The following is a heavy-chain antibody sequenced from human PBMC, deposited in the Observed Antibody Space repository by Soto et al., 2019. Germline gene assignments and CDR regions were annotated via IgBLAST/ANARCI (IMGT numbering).Heavy chain of an antibody. V-gene: IGHV4-34*01. CDR2: INHSGST. J-gene: IGHJ4*02. CDR1: CGSFSGYY. Sequence: SETLSLTCAFYCGSFSGYYWSWIRQPPGKGLEWIGEINHSGSTNYNPSLKSRVTISVDTSKNQFSLKLSSVTAADTAVYYCARGFSYGSGSSAGGYWGQGTLATVSS. CDR3: ARGFSYGSGSSAGGY. D-gene: IGHD3-10*01.